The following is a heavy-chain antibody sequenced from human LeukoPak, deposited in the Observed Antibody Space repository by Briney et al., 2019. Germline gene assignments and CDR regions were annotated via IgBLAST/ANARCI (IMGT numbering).Heavy chain of an antibody. D-gene: IGHD4-17*01. J-gene: IGHJ6*02. Sequence: GGSLRLSCAASGFTFSNYGMHWVRQAPGKGLEWVAFIRYDGSTKYYIDSVKGRFTVSRDNSKNTLYLQMNSLRAEDTAVYYCARASYGDYGMDVWGQGTAVTVSS. V-gene: IGHV3-30*02. CDR1: GFTFSNYG. CDR2: IRYDGSTK. CDR3: ARASYGDYGMDV.